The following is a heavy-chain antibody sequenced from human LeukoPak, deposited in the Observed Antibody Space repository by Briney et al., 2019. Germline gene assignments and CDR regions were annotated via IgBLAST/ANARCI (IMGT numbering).Heavy chain of an antibody. CDR1: GGSFSGYY. V-gene: IGHV4-34*01. Sequence: PSETLSLTCAVYGGSFSGYYWSWIRQPPVKGLEWIGEINHSGSTNYNPSLKSRVTISVDTSKNQFSLKLSSVTAADTAVYYCARGLVDTNWNDVDFDYWGQGTLVTVSS. CDR3: ARGLVDTNWNDVDFDY. D-gene: IGHD1-20*01. J-gene: IGHJ4*02. CDR2: INHSGST.